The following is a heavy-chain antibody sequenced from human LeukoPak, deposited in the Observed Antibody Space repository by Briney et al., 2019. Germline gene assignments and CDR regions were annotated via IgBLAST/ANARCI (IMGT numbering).Heavy chain of an antibody. D-gene: IGHD1-26*01. J-gene: IGHJ4*02. Sequence: GGSLRLSCAASGFPFSSYAMYWVRQAPGKGLVWVPRVHGDGNNIGYADSVKGRFTIFRDNAKNTLYLQMNGLRPDDTAVYYCARARVGDPTDYWGQGTLVTVSS. V-gene: IGHV3-74*01. CDR1: GFPFSSYA. CDR3: ARARVGDPTDY. CDR2: VHGDGNNI.